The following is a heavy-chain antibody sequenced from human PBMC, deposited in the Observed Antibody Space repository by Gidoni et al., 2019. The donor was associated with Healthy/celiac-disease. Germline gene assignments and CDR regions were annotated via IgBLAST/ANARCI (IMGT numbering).Heavy chain of an antibody. Sequence: EVQLVESGGGLVQPGGSLSLSCAASGFTFSSYWMHWVRQAPGKGLVWVSRINSDGSSTSYADSVKGRFTISRDNAKNTLYLQMNSLRAEDTAVYYCASLNTVTTGIDYWGQGTLVTVSS. CDR2: INSDGSST. D-gene: IGHD4-17*01. J-gene: IGHJ4*02. CDR1: GFTFSSYW. CDR3: ASLNTVTTGIDY. V-gene: IGHV3-74*01.